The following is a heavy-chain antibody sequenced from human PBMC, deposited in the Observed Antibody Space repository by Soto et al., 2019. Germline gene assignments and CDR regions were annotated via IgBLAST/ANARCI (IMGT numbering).Heavy chain of an antibody. CDR1: GFTFSSYA. V-gene: IGHV3-30-3*01. Sequence: GGSLRLSCAASGFTFSSYAMHWVRQAPGKGLEWVAVISYDGSNKYYADSVKGRFTISRDNSKNTLYLQMNSLRAEDTAVYYCARPFHIVVVTAIRSNAFDIWGQGTMVTVSS. CDR2: ISYDGSNK. CDR3: ARPFHIVVVTAIRSNAFDI. J-gene: IGHJ3*02. D-gene: IGHD2-21*02.